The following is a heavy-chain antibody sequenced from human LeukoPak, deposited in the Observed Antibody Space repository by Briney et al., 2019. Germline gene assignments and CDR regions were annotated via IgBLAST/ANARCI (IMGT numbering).Heavy chain of an antibody. D-gene: IGHD6-13*01. CDR3: ARDLPIVAAGTEDS. V-gene: IGHV3-11*05. CDR2: ISGSSSYT. J-gene: IGHJ4*02. Sequence: GGSLLLSCSSIQLTLSLDHMSAPRPPPGQGLEWISYISGSSSYTNYADSVKGRFTMSSDNAKNSLYLQMNSLRAEDTAVYYCARDLPIVAAGTEDSWGQGTLVTVSS. CDR1: QLTLSLDH.